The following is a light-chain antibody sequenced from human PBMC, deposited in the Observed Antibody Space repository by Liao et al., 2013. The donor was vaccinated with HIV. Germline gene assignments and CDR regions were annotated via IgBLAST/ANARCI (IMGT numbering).Light chain of an antibody. CDR2: QDK. J-gene: IGLJ2*01. V-gene: IGLV3-1*01. CDR3: QAWDSSTGDVA. Sequence: SYELTQPPSVSVSPGQTASITCSGETLANTYAYWYQQKPGQSPVLVIYQDKKRASGIPERFSGSNSGTTATLTISGTQAMDEADYYCQAWDSSTGDVAFGGGTKLTVL. CDR1: TLANTY.